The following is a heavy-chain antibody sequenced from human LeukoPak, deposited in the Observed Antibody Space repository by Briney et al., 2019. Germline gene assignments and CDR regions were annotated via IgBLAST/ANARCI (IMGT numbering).Heavy chain of an antibody. D-gene: IGHD1-26*01. V-gene: IGHV4-39*01. J-gene: IGHJ4*02. Sequence: PSETLSLTCTVSDGSISSSRYYWGWIRQPPGKGLEWLGIVYYSRSTSYNPSLKSRLTISVDTSENQSSLKLSSVTAADTAVYYCARHGGSYTFDYWGQGTLVTVSS. CDR2: VYYSRST. CDR1: DGSISSSRYY. CDR3: ARHGGSYTFDY.